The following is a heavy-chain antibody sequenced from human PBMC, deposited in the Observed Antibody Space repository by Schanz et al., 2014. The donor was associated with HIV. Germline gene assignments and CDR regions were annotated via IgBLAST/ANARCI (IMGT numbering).Heavy chain of an antibody. D-gene: IGHD5-18*01. CDR2: INPNSGGT. J-gene: IGHJ6*01. Sequence: QVQLVQSGAEVKKPGASVKVSCKASGYTFTEKSLPFCLPSPVPFLEWMGWINPNSGGTNYAQRFQGRVTMTRDTSISTAYMELSSLRSDDTAVYYCARDRTAMVTYYYYFC. CDR3: ARDRTAMVTYYYYFC. V-gene: IGHV1-2*02. CDR1: GYTFTEKS.